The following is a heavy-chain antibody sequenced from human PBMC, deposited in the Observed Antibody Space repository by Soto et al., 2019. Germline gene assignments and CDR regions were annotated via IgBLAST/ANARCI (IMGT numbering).Heavy chain of an antibody. J-gene: IGHJ4*02. CDR2: VSGSTGST. V-gene: IGHV3-23*01. D-gene: IGHD2-15*01. CDR3: AEVSQGGGSCYSPLDY. Sequence: EVQLLASGGGLVHPGGSLRLSCAASGLTFSSNAMSWVRQAPGKGLEWVSVVSGSTGSTYYADSVKGRFTMARDNSKDTRYLRMNSLRAVDTAVYYCAEVSQGGGSCYSPLDYWGQGSMVTVSS. CDR1: GLTFSSNA.